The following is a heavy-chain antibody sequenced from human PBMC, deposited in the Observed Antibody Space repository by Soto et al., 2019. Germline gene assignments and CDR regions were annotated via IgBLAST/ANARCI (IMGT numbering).Heavy chain of an antibody. D-gene: IGHD6-6*01. CDR1: SFSGYY. CDR2: INHSGST. CDR3: AISRARGTDYYYYGMDV. J-gene: IGHJ6*02. Sequence: SFSGYYWSWIRQPPGKGLEWIGEINHSGSTNYNPSLKSRVTISVDTSKNQFSLKLSSVTAADTAVYYCAISRARGTDYYYYGMDVWGQGTTVTVSS. V-gene: IGHV4-34*01.